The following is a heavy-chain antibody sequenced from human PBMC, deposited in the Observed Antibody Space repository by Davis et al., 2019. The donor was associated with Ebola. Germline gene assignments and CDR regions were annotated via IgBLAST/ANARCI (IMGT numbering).Heavy chain of an antibody. V-gene: IGHV3-48*02. CDR3: VREQTGLDV. Sequence: GESLKISCVASGFTFRSYTMNWVRQAPGKGLEWLSHISTSGNTIYYADSVKGRFTVSRDNAKNAVYLQMNSLREEDTAVYYCVREQTGLDVWGKGTTVTVSS. D-gene: IGHD3-10*01. CDR1: GFTFRSYT. J-gene: IGHJ6*04. CDR2: ISTSGNTI.